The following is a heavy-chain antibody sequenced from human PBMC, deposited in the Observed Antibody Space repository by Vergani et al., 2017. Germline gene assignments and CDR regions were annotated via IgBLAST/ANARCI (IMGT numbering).Heavy chain of an antibody. D-gene: IGHD3-3*01. V-gene: IGHV4-31*02. Sequence: QVHLQESGPGLVKPSETLSLTCSVSNYSIGRDYFWGWIRQHPGKGLEWIGYIYYSGSTYYNPSLKSRVTISVDTSKNQFSLKLSSVTAADTAVYYCARARPTYDFWSGYYMGWGQGTLVTVS. J-gene: IGHJ4*02. CDR1: NYSIGRDYF. CDR3: ARARPTYDFWSGYYMG. CDR2: IYYSGST.